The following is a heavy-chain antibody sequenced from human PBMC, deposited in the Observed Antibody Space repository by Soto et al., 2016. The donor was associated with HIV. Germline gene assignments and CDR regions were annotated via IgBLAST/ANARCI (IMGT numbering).Heavy chain of an antibody. Sequence: EVQLVESGGGLVQPGGSLKLSCAASGFTFSGSAMHWVRQASGKGLEWVGRIRSKANSYATAYAASVKGRFTISRDDSKNTAYLQMNSLKTEDTAVYYCTGPSYGDYDYYYYGMDVWGQGTTVTVSS. CDR3: TGPSYGDYDYYYYGMDV. V-gene: IGHV3-73*02. J-gene: IGHJ6*02. CDR2: IRSKANSYAT. D-gene: IGHD4-17*01. CDR1: GFTFSGSA.